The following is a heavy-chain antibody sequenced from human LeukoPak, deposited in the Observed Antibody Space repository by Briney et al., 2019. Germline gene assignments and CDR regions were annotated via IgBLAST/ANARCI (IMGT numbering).Heavy chain of an antibody. J-gene: IGHJ4*02. CDR2: INPSGGST. CDR1: GYTFTSYY. V-gene: IGHV1-46*01. D-gene: IGHD3-10*01. CDR3: ASVAMVRGVWSISNY. Sequence: GASVKVSCKASGYTFTSYYMHWVRQAPGQGLEWMGIINPSGGSTSYAQKLQGRVTITADKSTSTAYMELSSLRSEDTAVYYCASVAMVRGVWSISNYWGQGTLVTVSS.